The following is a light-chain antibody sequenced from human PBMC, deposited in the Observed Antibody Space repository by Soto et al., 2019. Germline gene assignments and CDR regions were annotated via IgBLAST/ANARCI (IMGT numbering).Light chain of an antibody. CDR3: PQPSNGAFT. Sequence: EIVLTQSPATLSLSPGERATLSCRASQSVSSYLAWSQQKPGPAPSLLIYAASNRAPGDPARFSGSWSGTGFPLTNRRLGPEEFAVYYCPQPSNGAFTFRPGNKGDVK. CDR2: AAS. CDR1: QSVSSY. V-gene: IGKV3-11*01. J-gene: IGKJ3*01.